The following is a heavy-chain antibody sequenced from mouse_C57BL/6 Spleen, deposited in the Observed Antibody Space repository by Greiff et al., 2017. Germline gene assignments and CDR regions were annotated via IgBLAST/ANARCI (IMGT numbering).Heavy chain of an antibody. Sequence: VKLQESGAELVRPGTSVKMSCKASGYTFTNYWIGWAKQRPGHGLEWIGDIYPGGGYPTYNEKFKGKATLTADKSSSTAYMQFRSLTSEDSAIYYCARGGYYGNCLDYWGQGTTLTVSS. D-gene: IGHD2-1*01. J-gene: IGHJ2*01. V-gene: IGHV1-63*01. CDR2: IYPGGGYP. CDR3: ARGGYYGNCLDY. CDR1: GYTFTNYW.